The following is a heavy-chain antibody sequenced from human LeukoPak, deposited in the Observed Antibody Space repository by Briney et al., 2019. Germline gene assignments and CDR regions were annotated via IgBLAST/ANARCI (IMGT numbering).Heavy chain of an antibody. D-gene: IGHD4-17*01. J-gene: IGHJ4*02. Sequence: ASVKVSCKASGYTFTSYDINWVRQATGQGLEWMGWMNPNSGNTGYAQKFQGRVTMTRNTSISTAYMELSRLRSDDTAVYYCARGGYGDYVYDYWGQGTLVTVSS. CDR2: MNPNSGNT. CDR3: ARGGYGDYVYDY. V-gene: IGHV1-8*01. CDR1: GYTFTSYD.